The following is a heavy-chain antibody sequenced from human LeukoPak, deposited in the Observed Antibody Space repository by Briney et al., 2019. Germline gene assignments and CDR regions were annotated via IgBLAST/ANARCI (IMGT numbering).Heavy chain of an antibody. J-gene: IGHJ6*03. V-gene: IGHV3-30*02. D-gene: IGHD3-10*01. CDR2: IRNDGSNK. CDR3: AKGAKSASITILRGVRGYYYMDV. Sequence: PGGSLRLSCVASGFTFSSNGMHWVRQAPGKGLEWVAFIRNDGSNKHYVDSVKGRFTIYRDNSKNTLYLQMNSLRAEDTAVYYCAKGAKSASITILRGVRGYYYMDVWGKGTTVTISS. CDR1: GFTFSSNG.